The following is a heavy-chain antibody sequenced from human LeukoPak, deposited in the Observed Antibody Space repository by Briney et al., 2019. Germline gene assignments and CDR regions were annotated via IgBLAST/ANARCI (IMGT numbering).Heavy chain of an antibody. Sequence: KPSETLSLTCTVSGGSISSYYWSWIRQPPGKGLEWIGYIYYSGSTNYNPSLKSRVTISVDTSKNQFSLKLSSVTAADTAVYYCARETDYGDYYYFDYWGQGTLVTVSS. V-gene: IGHV4-59*01. J-gene: IGHJ4*02. D-gene: IGHD4-17*01. CDR2: IYYSGST. CDR1: GGSISSYY. CDR3: ARETDYGDYYYFDY.